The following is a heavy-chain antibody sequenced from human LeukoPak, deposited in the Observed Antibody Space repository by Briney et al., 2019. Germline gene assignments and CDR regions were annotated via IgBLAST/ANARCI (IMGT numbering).Heavy chain of an antibody. J-gene: IGHJ4*02. CDR1: GFTFSSYW. Sequence: GGSLRLSCAASGFTFSSYWMSWVRQAPGKGLEWVANIKQDGSQIHYVDSVKGRFTISRDNAKNSLYLEMSSLRAEDTAEYYCARLFGEVTIYDYWGQGTLVTVSS. CDR2: IKQDGSQI. V-gene: IGHV3-7*01. D-gene: IGHD3-10*01. CDR3: ARLFGEVTIYDY.